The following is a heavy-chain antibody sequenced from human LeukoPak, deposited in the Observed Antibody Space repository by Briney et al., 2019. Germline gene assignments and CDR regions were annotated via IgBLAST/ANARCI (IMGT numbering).Heavy chain of an antibody. CDR3: ARANYGGNGRFDY. CDR1: GYSFTSYD. Sequence: ASVKVSCKASGYSFTSYDINWVRQATGQGLEWIGWMNPNSGDADYTQKFKGRVTFTRDTSTSTAYMEVNSLGSEDTAVYYCARANYGGNGRFDYWGQGTLVTVSS. CDR2: MNPNSGDA. J-gene: IGHJ4*02. V-gene: IGHV1-8*02. D-gene: IGHD4-23*01.